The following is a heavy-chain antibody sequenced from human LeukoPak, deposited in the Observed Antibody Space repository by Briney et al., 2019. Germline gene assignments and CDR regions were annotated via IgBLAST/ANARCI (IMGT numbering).Heavy chain of an antibody. CDR2: INPSGGST. V-gene: IGHV1-46*01. D-gene: IGHD1-14*01. Sequence: ASVKVSCKASGYTFSSYYMHWVRQAPAQGLEWMGIINPSGGSTSYAQKFQGRVTMTRDTSTSTVYMELSSLRSEDTAVYYCAREGIKNYFDYWGQGTLVTVSS. J-gene: IGHJ4*02. CDR3: AREGIKNYFDY. CDR1: GYTFSSYY.